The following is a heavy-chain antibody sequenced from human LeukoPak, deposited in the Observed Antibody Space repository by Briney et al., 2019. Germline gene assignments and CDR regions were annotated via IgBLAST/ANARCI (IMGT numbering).Heavy chain of an antibody. J-gene: IGHJ5*02. D-gene: IGHD4-23*01. Sequence: ESGPMLVNPTETLTLTCTVSGFSLSNARMGVSWIRQPPGKALEWLAHIFSNDEKSYSTSLKSRLTISKDTSKSQVVLTMTNMDPVDTATYYCARIISPTTVVTGNWFDPWGQGTLVTVSS. V-gene: IGHV2-26*01. CDR3: ARIISPTTVVTGNWFDP. CDR1: GFSLSNARMG. CDR2: IFSNDEK.